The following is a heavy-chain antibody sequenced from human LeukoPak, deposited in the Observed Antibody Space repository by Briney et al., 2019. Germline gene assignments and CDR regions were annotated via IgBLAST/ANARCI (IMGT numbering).Heavy chain of an antibody. J-gene: IGHJ6*03. CDR3: QLVTPRYYYYYMDV. V-gene: IGHV3-48*03. CDR1: GFTFSSYE. CDR2: ISSSGSTI. Sequence: GGSLRLSCAASGFTFSSYEMNWVRQAPGKGLEWVSYISSSGSTIYYADSVKGRFTISRDNAKNSLYLQMNSLRAEDTAVYYCQLVTPRYYYYYMDVWGKGTTVTISS. D-gene: IGHD3-9*01.